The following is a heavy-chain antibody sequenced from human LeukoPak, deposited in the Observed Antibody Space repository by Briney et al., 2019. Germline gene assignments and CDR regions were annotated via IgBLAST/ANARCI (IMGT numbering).Heavy chain of an antibody. CDR3: ATDTPGDLDFGY. D-gene: IGHD3-10*01. Sequence: GGSLRLSCAASGFTFSDYYMGWIRQGPGKGLEWVSYISRTGHFKKYADSVKGRFTISRDNGEKSLYLQMNSLRVEDTAVYYCATDTPGDLDFGYWGQGTLVTVSS. CDR2: ISRTGHFK. V-gene: IGHV3-11*04. CDR1: GFTFSDYY. J-gene: IGHJ4*02.